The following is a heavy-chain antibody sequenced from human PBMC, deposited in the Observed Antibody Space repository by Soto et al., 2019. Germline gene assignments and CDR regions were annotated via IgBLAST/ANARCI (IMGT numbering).Heavy chain of an antibody. D-gene: IGHD5-12*01. Sequence: PSETLSLTCTVSGGSISSYYWSWIRQPPGKGLEWIGYIYYSGSTNYNPSLKSRVTISVDTSKNQFSLKLSSVTAADTAVYYWASRSGYEDYFDYWGQGTLVTVSS. CDR2: IYYSGST. CDR1: GGSISSYY. V-gene: IGHV4-59*01. CDR3: ASRSGYEDYFDY. J-gene: IGHJ4*02.